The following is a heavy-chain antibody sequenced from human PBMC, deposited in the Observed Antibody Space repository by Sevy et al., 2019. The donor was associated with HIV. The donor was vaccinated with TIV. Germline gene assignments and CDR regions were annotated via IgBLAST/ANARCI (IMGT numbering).Heavy chain of an antibody. J-gene: IGHJ3*02. CDR3: ARHCSSNSCSHAFDI. Sequence: SETLSLTCAVYGGSFSGYYWSWIRQPPGKGLEWIGEINHSGSTNYNPSLKSRDTLSGDTSKNQFSLKLSSVTAADTAVYYCARHCSSNSCSHAFDIWGQRTMVTVSS. CDR2: INHSGST. D-gene: IGHD2-2*01. CDR1: GGSFSGYY. V-gene: IGHV4-34*01.